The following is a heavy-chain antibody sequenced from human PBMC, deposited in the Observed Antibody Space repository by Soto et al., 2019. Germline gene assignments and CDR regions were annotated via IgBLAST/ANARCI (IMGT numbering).Heavy chain of an antibody. CDR3: ARERGDSHWIDP. J-gene: IGHJ5*02. D-gene: IGHD2-21*01. Sequence: SETRSLTWIVSGGSVGSEIYYWIWIRQTPGKGLEWIGNVENSGSTKYNPSLKSRVTISVDTSKNQFSLKLSSVTGADTAVYYCARERGDSHWIDPWGQGTLVTVSS. CDR2: VENSGST. V-gene: IGHV4-61*01. CDR1: GGSVGSEIYY.